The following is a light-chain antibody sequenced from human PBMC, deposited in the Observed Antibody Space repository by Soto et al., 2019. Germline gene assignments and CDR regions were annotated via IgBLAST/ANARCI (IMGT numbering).Light chain of an antibody. CDR3: ETWDFNTRV. Sequence: QAVVTQSSSASASLGSSVKLTCTLSSGHSSYIIAWHQQQPGKAPRYLMKLEGSGSYNKGSGVPDRFSGSSSVADRDLTISSLQFEDEADYYCETWDFNTRVFGGGTQLTVL. V-gene: IGLV4-60*02. J-gene: IGLJ3*02. CDR1: SGHSSYI. CDR2: LEGSGSY.